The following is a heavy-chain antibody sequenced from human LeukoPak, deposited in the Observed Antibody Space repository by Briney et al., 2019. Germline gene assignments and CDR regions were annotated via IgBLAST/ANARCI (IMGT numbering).Heavy chain of an antibody. J-gene: IGHJ4*02. V-gene: IGHV3-30*04. D-gene: IGHD3-22*01. CDR1: GFTFSAYA. CDR3: ARPNYFDSSGYYF. CDR2: ISSDGSNE. Sequence: GGSLRLSRAASGFTFSAYAMHWVRQAPGKELEWMAVISSDGSNEKSADSVKGRLTIFRENSTKTLSLQMNSLRAEDTAVYYCARPNYFDSSGYYFWGQGTLVTVSS.